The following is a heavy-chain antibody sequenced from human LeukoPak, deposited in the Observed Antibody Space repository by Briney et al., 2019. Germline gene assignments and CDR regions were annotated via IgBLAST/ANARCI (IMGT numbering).Heavy chain of an antibody. CDR1: GYSFTSYW. CDR2: FYPGDSDT. J-gene: IGHJ4*02. V-gene: IGHV5-51*01. CDR3: ARHRDSSGLFDY. Sequence: GESLKISCKGSGYSFTSYWIGWVRQMPGKGLEWMGIFYPGDSDTRYSPSFQGQVTISADKSISTACLQWSSLKASGTAMYYCARHRDSSGLFDYWGQGTLVTVSS. D-gene: IGHD6-19*01.